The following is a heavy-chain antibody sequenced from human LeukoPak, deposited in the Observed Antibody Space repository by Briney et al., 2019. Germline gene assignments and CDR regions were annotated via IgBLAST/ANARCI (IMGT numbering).Heavy chain of an antibody. D-gene: IGHD5-24*01. Sequence: GASVKVSCKASGGTFSSYAISWVRQAPGQGLEWMGGIIPIFGTANYAQKFQGRVTITADESTSTAYMELSSLRSEDTAVYYCARDRDGYGHHAFDIWGQGTMVTVSS. CDR3: ARDRDGYGHHAFDI. V-gene: IGHV1-69*13. J-gene: IGHJ3*02. CDR2: IIPIFGTA. CDR1: GGTFSSYA.